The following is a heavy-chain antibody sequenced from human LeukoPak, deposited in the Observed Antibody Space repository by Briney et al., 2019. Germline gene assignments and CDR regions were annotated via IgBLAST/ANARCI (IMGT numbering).Heavy chain of an antibody. CDR1: GGSFSGYY. CDR3: ARAKTYSSGCIDY. V-gene: IGHV4-34*01. J-gene: IGHJ4*02. D-gene: IGHD6-19*01. Sequence: SETLSLTCAVYGGSFSGYYWSWIRQPPGKGLEWIGEINHSGSTNYNPSLKSRVTISVDTSKNQFSLKLSSVTAADTAVYYCARAKTYSSGCIDYWGQGTLVTVSS. CDR2: INHSGST.